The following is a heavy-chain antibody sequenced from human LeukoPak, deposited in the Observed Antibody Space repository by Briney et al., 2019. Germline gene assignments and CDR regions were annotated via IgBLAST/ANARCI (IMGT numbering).Heavy chain of an antibody. D-gene: IGHD3-10*01. CDR1: GGSISSTSYY. CDR2: IYYSGST. Sequence: SETLSLTCTVSGGSISSTSYYWGWIRQPPGKGLEWIASIYYSGSTHYNPSLKSRVTISVDTSKNQFSLYLRSVTAADTAVYYYATKCTKDLNDYGSGSPHLTNWFDPWGQGTLVTVSS. V-gene: IGHV4-39*01. J-gene: IGHJ5*02. CDR3: ATKCTKDLNDYGSGSPHLTNWFDP.